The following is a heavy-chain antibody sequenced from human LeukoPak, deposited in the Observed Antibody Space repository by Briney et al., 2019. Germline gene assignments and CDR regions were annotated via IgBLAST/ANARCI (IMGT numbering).Heavy chain of an antibody. CDR3: AKDPAGIQLWLPNDY. CDR2: ISGSGGST. V-gene: IGHV3-23*01. Sequence: RGSLRLSCAASGFTFSSYAMSWVRQAPGKGLEWVSAISGSGGSTYYADSVKGRFTISRDNSKNTLYLQMNSLRAEDTAVYYCAKDPAGIQLWLPNDYWGQGTLVTVSS. J-gene: IGHJ4*02. D-gene: IGHD5-18*01. CDR1: GFTFSSYA.